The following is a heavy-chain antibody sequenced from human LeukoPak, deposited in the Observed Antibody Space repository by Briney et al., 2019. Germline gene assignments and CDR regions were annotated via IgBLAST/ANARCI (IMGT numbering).Heavy chain of an antibody. CDR2: INTNTGNP. Sequence: ASVKVSCKASGYTFTSYGISWVRQAPGQGLEWMGWINTNTGNPTYAQGFTGRFVFSLDTSVSTAYLQISSLKAEDTAVYYCARVDHAAAGTIGMDVWGKGTTVTVSS. J-gene: IGHJ6*03. D-gene: IGHD6-13*01. CDR3: ARVDHAAAGTIGMDV. CDR1: GYTFTSYG. V-gene: IGHV7-4-1*02.